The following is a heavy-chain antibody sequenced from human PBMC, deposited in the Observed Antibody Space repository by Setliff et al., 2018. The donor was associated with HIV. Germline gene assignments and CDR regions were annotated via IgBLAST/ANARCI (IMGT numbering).Heavy chain of an antibody. CDR2: VNHNGNI. V-gene: IGHV4-34*01. J-gene: IGHJ4*02. Sequence: PSETLSLTCAVYGGSFSGYYWNWIRQSPGKGLEWIVEVNHNGNINYNPSLKSRVTVSVDTSKTQYSLKMISVTAADTAMYYCAISIVGVTSEMYWAQGTLVTVSS. CDR3: AISIVGVTSEMY. CDR1: GGSFSGYY. D-gene: IGHD2-21*02.